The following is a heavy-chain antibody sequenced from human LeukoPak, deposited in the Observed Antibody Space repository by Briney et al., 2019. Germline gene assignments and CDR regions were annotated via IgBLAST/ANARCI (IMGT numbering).Heavy chain of an antibody. CDR1: GGSFSGYY. Sequence: PSETLSLTCAVYGGSFSGYYWSWIRQPPGKGLEWIGEINHSGSTNYNPSLKSRVTISVDTSKNQFSLKLSSVIAADTAVYYCASCIVGATKREPYYFDYWGQGTLVTVSS. CDR2: INHSGST. CDR3: ASCIVGATKREPYYFDY. J-gene: IGHJ4*02. D-gene: IGHD1-26*01. V-gene: IGHV4-34*01.